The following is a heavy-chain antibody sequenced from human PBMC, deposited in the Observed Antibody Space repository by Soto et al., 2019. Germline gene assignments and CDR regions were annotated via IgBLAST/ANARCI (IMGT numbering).Heavy chain of an antibody. CDR2: ASYDGSET. J-gene: IGHJ4*02. V-gene: IGHV3-30*03. D-gene: IGHD3-10*01. CDR1: GFYFRSYG. CDR3: VRDSGWPILNFDS. Sequence: GGSLRLSCTASGFYFRSYGIHWVRQAPGRGLEWVAAASYDGSETYYADSAKGRFTVSKEISKNTAFLQMNALRHEDTAVYFCVRDSGWPILNFDSWGQGTLVTVSS.